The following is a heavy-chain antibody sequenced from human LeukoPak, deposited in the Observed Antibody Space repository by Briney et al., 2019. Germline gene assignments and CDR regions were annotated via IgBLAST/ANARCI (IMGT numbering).Heavy chain of an antibody. D-gene: IGHD1-26*01. CDR2: ISAYNGNT. Sequence: VASVKVSCKASGYTFTSYGISWVRQAPGQGLEWMGWISAYNGNTNYAQKLQGRVTMTTDTSTSTAYMELRSLRFDDTAVYYCARDVRVGAPYYYYYYGMDVWGQGTTVTVSS. V-gene: IGHV1-18*01. J-gene: IGHJ6*02. CDR3: ARDVRVGAPYYYYYYGMDV. CDR1: GYTFTSYG.